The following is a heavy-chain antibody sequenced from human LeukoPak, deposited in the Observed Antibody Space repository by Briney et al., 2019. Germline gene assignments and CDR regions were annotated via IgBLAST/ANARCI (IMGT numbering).Heavy chain of an antibody. CDR1: GFIFSGSS. J-gene: IGHJ2*01. CDR3: ASPGDRIVGATNWYFDL. CDR2: ISSSSSYI. V-gene: IGHV3-21*01. D-gene: IGHD1-26*01. Sequence: PGGSLRLSCAASGFIFSGSSMHWVRQAPGKGLEWVSSISSSSSYIYYADSVKGRFTISRDNAKNSLYLQMNSLRAEDTAVYYCASPGDRIVGATNWYFDLWGRGILVTVSS.